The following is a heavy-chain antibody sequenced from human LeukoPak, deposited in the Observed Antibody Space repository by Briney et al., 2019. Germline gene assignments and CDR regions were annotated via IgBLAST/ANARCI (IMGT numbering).Heavy chain of an antibody. CDR2: ISAYNSNT. CDR3: ARGPWAVVPAFHDY. J-gene: IGHJ4*02. V-gene: IGHV1-18*01. D-gene: IGHD2-2*01. Sequence: ASVKVSCKASGYTFTSYGISWVRQAPGQGLEWMGWISAYNSNTNYAQKLQGRVTMTTDTSTSTAYMELRSLRSDDTAVYYCARGPWAVVPAFHDYWGQGTLVTVSS. CDR1: GYTFTSYG.